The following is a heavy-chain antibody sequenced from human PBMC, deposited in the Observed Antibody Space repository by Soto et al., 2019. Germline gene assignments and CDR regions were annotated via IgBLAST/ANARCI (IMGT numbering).Heavy chain of an antibody. V-gene: IGHV1-3*01. CDR2: VNPGNGDT. J-gene: IGHJ6*02. Sequence: ASVKFSCKTSGYSFTKYGLHWVRQAPGQRLESMGWVNPGNGDTKYSQKSQGRVTITRDTSATTAYMELSSLRSEDSAVSYCARTDCSSTSCYNYYYYGMDVWGQGTTVTVSS. CDR1: GYSFTKYG. CDR3: ARTDCSSTSCYNYYYYGMDV. D-gene: IGHD2-2*01.